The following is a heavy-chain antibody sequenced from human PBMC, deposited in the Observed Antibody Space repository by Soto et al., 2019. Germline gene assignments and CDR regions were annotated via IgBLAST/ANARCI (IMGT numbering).Heavy chain of an antibody. Sequence: QVQLQESGPGLVKPSETLSLTCAVSGGSISSPNWWSWYRQPPGKGLEWIGEMYPSGSSNRNPSLNSRVTISLDTSKNHFFLKLTSLTAADTAMYYCAREGFDHRTDYWGQGIPVTVSS. V-gene: IGHV4-4*02. CDR2: MYPSGSS. J-gene: IGHJ4*02. CDR1: GGSISSPNW. CDR3: AREGFDHRTDY.